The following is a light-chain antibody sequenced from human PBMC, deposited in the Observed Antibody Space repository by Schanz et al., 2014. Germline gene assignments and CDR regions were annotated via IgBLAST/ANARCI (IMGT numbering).Light chain of an antibody. CDR1: QSISSY. J-gene: IGKJ4*01. CDR2: AAS. V-gene: IGKV1-39*01. Sequence: DIQVTQSPTSLSASVGDRVTITCRASQSISSYLNWYQQKPGKAPKFLIYAASNLQSGVPSRFSGSGSGTDFTLTISSLQPEDFATYYCQQSYSAPLTFGGGTKVEIK. CDR3: QQSYSAPLT.